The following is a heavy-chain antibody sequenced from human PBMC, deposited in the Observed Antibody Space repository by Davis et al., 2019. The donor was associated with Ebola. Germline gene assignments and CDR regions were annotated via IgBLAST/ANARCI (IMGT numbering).Heavy chain of an antibody. V-gene: IGHV4-39*01. Sequence: MPSETLSLTCTVSGGSIYSSSYYWGWIRQPPGKGLEWIGSVSYSGLTYYNPSLKSRVTVSVDTPKNQLSLRLNSVTAADTAVYYCAFVGVNTKGDARDIWGQGTMVTVSS. D-gene: IGHD1-26*01. J-gene: IGHJ3*02. CDR3: AFVGVNTKGDARDI. CDR1: GGSIYSSSYY. CDR2: VSYSGLT.